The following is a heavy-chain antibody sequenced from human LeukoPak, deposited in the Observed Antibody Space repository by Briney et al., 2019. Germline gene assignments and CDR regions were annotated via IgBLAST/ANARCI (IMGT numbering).Heavy chain of an antibody. V-gene: IGHV1-69*01. CDR1: GGTFSSYT. J-gene: IGHJ4*02. D-gene: IGHD3-10*01. CDR3: ARQTYYSAYFDY. Sequence: SVKVSCKASGGTFSSYTISWVRQAPGQGLEWMGGIIPIFGTANYAQKFQGRVTITADESTSTAYMELSSLRSEDTAVYYCARQTYYSAYFDYWGQGTLVTVSS. CDR2: IIPIFGTA.